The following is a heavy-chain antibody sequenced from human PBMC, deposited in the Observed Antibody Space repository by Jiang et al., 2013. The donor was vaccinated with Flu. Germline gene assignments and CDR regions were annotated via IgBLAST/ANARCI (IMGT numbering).Heavy chain of an antibody. Sequence: GSGLVKPSQTLSLTCTVSGGSISSGGYYWSWIRQHPGKGLEWIGYIYYSGSTYYNPSLKSRVTISVDTSKNQFSLKLSSVTAADTAVYYCARERAYGSGSYWSYVDYWGQGTLVTVSS. V-gene: IGHV4-31*03. CDR3: ARERAYGSGSYWSYVDY. CDR2: IYYSGST. J-gene: IGHJ4*02. CDR1: GGSISSGGYY. D-gene: IGHD3-10*01.